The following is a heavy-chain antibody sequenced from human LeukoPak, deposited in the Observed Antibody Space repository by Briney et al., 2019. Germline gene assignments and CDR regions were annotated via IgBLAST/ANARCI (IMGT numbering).Heavy chain of an antibody. J-gene: IGHJ4*02. V-gene: IGHV1-69*01. D-gene: IGHD2-15*01. CDR2: IIPIFGTA. CDR3: ARDRCSGGSCYFDY. CDR1: GGTFSSYA. Sequence: WASVKVSCKASGGTFSSYAISWVRQAPGQGLEWMGGIIPIFGTANYAQKFQGRVTITADESTSTAYMELSSLRSEDTAVYYCARDRCSGGSCYFDYWGQGTLVTVSS.